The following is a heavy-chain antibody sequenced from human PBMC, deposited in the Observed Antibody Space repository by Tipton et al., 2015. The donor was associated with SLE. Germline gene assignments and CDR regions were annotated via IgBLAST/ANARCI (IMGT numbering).Heavy chain of an antibody. CDR1: GFTFSSYA. D-gene: IGHD1-1*01. J-gene: IGHJ4*02. CDR3: AKGTTNIDY. Sequence: SLRLSCAASGFTFSSYAMHWVRQAPGKGLEWVAVISYDGSNKYYADSVKGRFTISRDNSKNTLYLQMNSLRDEDTALYYCAKGTTNIDYWGQGTLVTVSS. V-gene: IGHV3-30-3*01. CDR2: ISYDGSNK.